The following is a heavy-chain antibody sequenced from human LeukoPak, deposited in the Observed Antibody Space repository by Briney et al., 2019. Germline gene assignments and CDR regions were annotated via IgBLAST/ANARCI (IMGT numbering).Heavy chain of an antibody. CDR2: IYHSGST. Sequence: SETLSLTCAVSGDSISSDAYSWSWIRQPPGKGLEWIGYIYHSGSTYYNLSLKRRVTISVDKSRNQFSLNVSSVTAADTAVYYCARAANYARDYWGQGTLVTVSS. D-gene: IGHD4/OR15-4a*01. V-gene: IGHV4-30-2*01. CDR3: ARAANYARDY. J-gene: IGHJ4*02. CDR1: GDSISSDAYS.